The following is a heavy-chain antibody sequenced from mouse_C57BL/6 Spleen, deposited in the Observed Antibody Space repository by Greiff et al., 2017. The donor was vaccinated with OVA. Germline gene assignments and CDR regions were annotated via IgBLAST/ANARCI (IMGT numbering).Heavy chain of an antibody. J-gene: IGHJ4*01. V-gene: IGHV1-76*01. D-gene: IGHD2-2*01. CDR3: ARRGYGYDEAMDY. CDR2: IYPGSGNT. Sequence: VQLQQSGAELVRPGASVKLSCKASGHTFTDYYINWVKQRPGQGLEWIARIYPGSGNTYYNEKFKGKATLTAEKSSSTAYMQLSSLTSEDSAVYFCARRGYGYDEAMDYWGQGTSVTVSS. CDR1: GHTFTDYY.